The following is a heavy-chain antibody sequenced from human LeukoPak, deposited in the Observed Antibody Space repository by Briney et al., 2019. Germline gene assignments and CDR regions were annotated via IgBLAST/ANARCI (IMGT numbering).Heavy chain of an antibody. V-gene: IGHV1-8*01. CDR2: MNPNSGNT. Sequence: ASVTVSCKASGYTFTSYDINWVRQATGQGLEWMGWMNPNSGNTGYAQKFQGRVTMTRNTSISTAYMELSSLRSEDTAVYYCARLRGWGTMIVVAPFDPWGQGTLVTVSS. D-gene: IGHD3-22*01. CDR1: GYTFTSYD. CDR3: ARLRGWGTMIVVAPFDP. J-gene: IGHJ5*02.